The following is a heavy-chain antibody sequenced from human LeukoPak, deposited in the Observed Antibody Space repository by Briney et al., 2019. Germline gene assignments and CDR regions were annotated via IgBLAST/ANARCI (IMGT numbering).Heavy chain of an antibody. J-gene: IGHJ4*02. Sequence: GASVNPSCNSSGYTFTSYCISWVRLPPAQGLEWMGCISAYNGNTNYAQKLQGRLTMTTDESTSTAYIELRSLRSDDTAVYYCARHQSGWVDDWGEGTLHTVSS. V-gene: IGHV1-18*01. CDR1: GYTFTSYC. CDR3: ARHQSGWVDD. CDR2: ISAYNGNT. D-gene: IGHD6-19*01.